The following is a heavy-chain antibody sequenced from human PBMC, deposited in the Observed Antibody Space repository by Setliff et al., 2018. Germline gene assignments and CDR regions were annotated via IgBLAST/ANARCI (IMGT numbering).Heavy chain of an antibody. CDR2: ISGSGGST. V-gene: IGHV3-23*01. Sequence: GFTFSSYAMSWVRQAPGKGLEWVSAISGSGGSTYYADSVKGRFTISRDNSKNTLYLQMNSLRAEDTAVYYCAKDNYYDSTPPLVFDYWGQGTLVTVSS. J-gene: IGHJ4*02. D-gene: IGHD3-22*01. CDR3: AKDNYYDSTPPLVFDY. CDR1: GFTFSSYA.